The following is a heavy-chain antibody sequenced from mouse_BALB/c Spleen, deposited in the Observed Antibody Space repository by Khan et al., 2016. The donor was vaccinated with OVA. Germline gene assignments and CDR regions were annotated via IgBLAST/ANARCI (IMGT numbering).Heavy chain of an antibody. Sequence: EVKLLESGPGLVKPSQSLSLTCTVTGYSITSGYGWNWIRQFPGNKLEWMGYISYSGSTNYNPSLKSRISITRDTSKNQFFLQLKSVTTEDTATXYCARTARRKYWGQGTTLTVSS. CDR1: GYSITSGYG. CDR2: ISYSGST. V-gene: IGHV3-2*02. J-gene: IGHJ2*01. D-gene: IGHD1-2*01. CDR3: ARTARRKY.